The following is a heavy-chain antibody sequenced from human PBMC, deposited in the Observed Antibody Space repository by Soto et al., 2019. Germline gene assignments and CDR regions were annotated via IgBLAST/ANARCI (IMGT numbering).Heavy chain of an antibody. Sequence: ASVKVSCKASGYTFTSYAMHWVRQAPGQRLEWMGWINAGNGNTKYSQKFQGRVTITRDTSASTAYMELSSLRSEDTAVYYCARGYGYSYGLLDYWGQGTLVTVSS. CDR2: INAGNGNT. V-gene: IGHV1-3*01. D-gene: IGHD5-18*01. CDR3: ARGYGYSYGLLDY. J-gene: IGHJ4*02. CDR1: GYTFTSYA.